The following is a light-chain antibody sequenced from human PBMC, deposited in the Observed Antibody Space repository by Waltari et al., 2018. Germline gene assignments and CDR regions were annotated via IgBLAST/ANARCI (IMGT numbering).Light chain of an antibody. Sequence: DIQMTQSPSSVSASVGDRVTIPCRASLGISRWLGWYQQKPGKAPKLLIYPASSLRSGVPSRFSGSGSGTDFTLTISSLQPEDFATYYCLQANSFPWTFGQGTKVE. V-gene: IGKV1-12*01. CDR1: LGISRW. J-gene: IGKJ1*01. CDR3: LQANSFPWT. CDR2: PAS.